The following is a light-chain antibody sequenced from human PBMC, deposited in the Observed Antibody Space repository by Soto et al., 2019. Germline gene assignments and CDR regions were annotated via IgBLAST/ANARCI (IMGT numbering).Light chain of an antibody. CDR2: ATT. J-gene: IGLJ3*02. CDR1: RSNVGRNA. Sequence: QSVLTQPPSASGTPGQRVTISCSGSRSNVGRNAVSWYQQVAGTAPKLLVFATTKRPSGVPDRFSGSASGASASLAISGLQSDDEADYYCATWDDTLNGPVFGGGTKVTVL. CDR3: ATWDDTLNGPV. V-gene: IGLV1-44*01.